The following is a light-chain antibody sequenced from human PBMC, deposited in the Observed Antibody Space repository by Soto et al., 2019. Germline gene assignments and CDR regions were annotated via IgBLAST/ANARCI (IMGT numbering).Light chain of an antibody. CDR1: QSVSSY. Sequence: EIVVTQSRARLSWSPGERCTLSCRASQSVSSYLAWYQQKPGQAPRLLIYDASNRATGIPPRFSGSGSGTDFTLTISSLEPEDFAVYYCQQRSNWPLLTFGGGTKVDIK. J-gene: IGKJ4*01. V-gene: IGKV3-11*01. CDR2: DAS. CDR3: QQRSNWPLLT.